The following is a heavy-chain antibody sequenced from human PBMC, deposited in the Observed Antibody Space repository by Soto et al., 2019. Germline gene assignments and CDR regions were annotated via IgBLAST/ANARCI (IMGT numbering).Heavy chain of an antibody. CDR1: GFTFSSYG. V-gene: IGHV3-33*01. CDR2: IWFDGSKE. D-gene: IGHD2-2*01. CDR3: ASDPGRNCSSTSCYVPPY. Sequence: VQLVESGGGVVQPGKFLRLACAASGFTFSSYGMHWVRQAPGKGLEWVALIWFDGSKEFYADSVKGRSIISRDNSKSMLYLQMNTLRADDTAEYYCASDPGRNCSSTSCYVPPYWGQGTLVTVSS. J-gene: IGHJ4*02.